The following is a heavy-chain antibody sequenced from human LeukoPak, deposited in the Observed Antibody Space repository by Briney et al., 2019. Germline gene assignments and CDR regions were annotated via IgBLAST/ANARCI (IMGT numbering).Heavy chain of an antibody. CDR3: VAKGEVHWSILGVNWFAP. V-gene: IGHV1-58*01. Sequence: GTSVKVSCKASGFTFTSSAVQWVRQARGQRLEWIGWIVVGSGNTNYAQKFQERVTITRDMSTSTAYMELSSLRSEDTAVYYCVAKGEVHWSILGVNWFAPWGQGSLVTVSS. CDR1: GFTFTSSA. D-gene: IGHD1-26*01. J-gene: IGHJ5*02. CDR2: IVVGSGNT.